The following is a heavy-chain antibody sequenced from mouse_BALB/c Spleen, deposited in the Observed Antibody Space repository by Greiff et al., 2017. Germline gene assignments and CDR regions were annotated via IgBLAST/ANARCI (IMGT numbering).Heavy chain of an antibody. J-gene: IGHJ2*01. Sequence: QVQLQQPGAELVKPGASVKLSCKASGYTFTSYWMHWVELRPGQGFEWIGEINPSNGGTNYNEKFKRKATLTVDKSSSTAYMQLSSLTSEDSAVYYCTILGGSHYFDYWGQGTTLTVSS. CDR1: GYTFTSYW. CDR3: TILGGSHYFDY. V-gene: IGHV1S16*01. CDR2: INPSNGGT.